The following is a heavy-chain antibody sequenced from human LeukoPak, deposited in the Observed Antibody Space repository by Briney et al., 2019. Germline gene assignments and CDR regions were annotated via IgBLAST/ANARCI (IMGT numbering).Heavy chain of an antibody. J-gene: IGHJ3*02. Sequence: KSGGSLRLSCAASGFTFSSYSMNWVRQAPGKGLEWVSSISSSSSYIYYADSVKGRFTISRDNAKNSLYLQMNSLRAEDTAVYYCARDQGFHSSGYPRAHKLNDAFDIWGQGTMVTVSS. CDR3: ARDQGFHSSGYPRAHKLNDAFDI. CDR2: ISSSSSYI. CDR1: GFTFSSYS. D-gene: IGHD3-22*01. V-gene: IGHV3-21*01.